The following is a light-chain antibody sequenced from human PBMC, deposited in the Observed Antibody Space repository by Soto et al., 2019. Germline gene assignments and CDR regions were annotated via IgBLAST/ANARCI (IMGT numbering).Light chain of an antibody. CDR3: QVWDSSSDHSEGV. CDR1: NIGSKS. Sequence: SYELTQPPSVSVAPGKTARITCGGNNIGSKSVHWYQQKPGQAPVLVIYYDSDRPSGIPERFSGSNSGNTATLTISRVEAGDEADYYCQVWDSSSDHSEGVFGTGTKLTVL. J-gene: IGLJ1*01. CDR2: YDS. V-gene: IGLV3-21*04.